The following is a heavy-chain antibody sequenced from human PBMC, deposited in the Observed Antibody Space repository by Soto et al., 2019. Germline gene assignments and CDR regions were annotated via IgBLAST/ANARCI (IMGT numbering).Heavy chain of an antibody. D-gene: IGHD3-10*01. J-gene: IGHJ6*02. V-gene: IGHV1-46*01. CDR3: ASAGVVTMVRGVTPYYYGMDV. CDR1: GYTFTSYY. Sequence: ASVKVSCKASGYTFTSYYMHWVRQAPGQGLEWMGIINPSGGSTSYAQKFQGRVTMTRDTSTSTVYMELSSLRSEDTAVYYCASAGVVTMVRGVTPYYYGMDVWGQGTTGTVSS. CDR2: INPSGGST.